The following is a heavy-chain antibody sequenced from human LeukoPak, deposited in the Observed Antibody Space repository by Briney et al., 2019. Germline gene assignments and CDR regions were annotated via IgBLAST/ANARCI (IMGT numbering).Heavy chain of an antibody. CDR1: GFTFSSYS. D-gene: IGHD1-26*01. J-gene: IGHJ4*02. CDR2: ISSSSSYI. CDR3: ARMGSYHHPSYFDY. Sequence: GGSLRLSCAASGFTFSSYSMNWVRQAPGKGLEWVSSISSSSSYIYCADSVKGRFTISRDNAKNSLYLQMNSLRAEDTAVYYCARMGSYHHPSYFDYWGQGTLVTVSS. V-gene: IGHV3-21*01.